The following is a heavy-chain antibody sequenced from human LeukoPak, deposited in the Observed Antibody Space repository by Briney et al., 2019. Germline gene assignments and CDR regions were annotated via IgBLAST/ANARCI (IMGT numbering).Heavy chain of an antibody. Sequence: GGSLRLSCAASGFTFSSYWMHWVRQAPGKGLVWVSRINSDGSSTSYADSVKGRFTISRDNAKNTLYLQMNSLRAEDTAVYYCARGSRYSPLRLNYGMDVWGQGTTVTVSS. CDR3: ARGSRYSPLRLNYGMDV. D-gene: IGHD6-13*01. V-gene: IGHV3-74*01. CDR1: GFTFSSYW. J-gene: IGHJ6*02. CDR2: INSDGSST.